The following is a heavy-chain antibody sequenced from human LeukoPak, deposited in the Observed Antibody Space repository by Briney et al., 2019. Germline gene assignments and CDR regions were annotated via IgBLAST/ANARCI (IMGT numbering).Heavy chain of an antibody. V-gene: IGHV4-59*12. CDR1: GGSISSYY. J-gene: IGHJ4*02. Sequence: PSETLSLTCTVSGGSISSYYWSWIRQPPGKGLEWIGFIYDSGSTNYNPSLKSRVTISVDTSKNQFSLRLSSVTAADTAVYYCARVHYGDSGLGSDIFDYWGQGTLVTVSS. CDR2: IYDSGST. CDR3: ARVHYGDSGLGSDIFDY. D-gene: IGHD4-17*01.